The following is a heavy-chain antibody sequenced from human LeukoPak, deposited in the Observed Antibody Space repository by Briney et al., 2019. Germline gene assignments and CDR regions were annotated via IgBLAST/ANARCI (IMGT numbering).Heavy chain of an antibody. D-gene: IGHD4-23*01. Sequence: SETLSLTCTVSGGSISGSSYYWGWIRQPPGKGLEWIGSIYYSGSTYYNPSLKSRVTISVDTSKNQFSLKLNSVTATDTAVYYCARRGDGGRSFDYWGQGTLVTVSS. CDR2: IYYSGST. CDR3: ARRGDGGRSFDY. J-gene: IGHJ4*02. V-gene: IGHV4-39*01. CDR1: GGSISGSSYY.